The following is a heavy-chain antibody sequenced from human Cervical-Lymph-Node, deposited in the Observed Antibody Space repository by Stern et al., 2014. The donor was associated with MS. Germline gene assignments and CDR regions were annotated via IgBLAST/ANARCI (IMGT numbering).Heavy chain of an antibody. Sequence: EVQLVESGGGLVHPGGSLRLSCAASGITLSSYWMPSVRQATGKGLVWVSRINSDGSRTSYADSVKGRFTISRDNAKNTLYLQMNSLRAEDTAAYYCARSVGSSSDYFDYWGQGTLVTVSS. D-gene: IGHD6-6*01. CDR1: GITLSSYW. CDR3: ARSVGSSSDYFDY. V-gene: IGHV3-74*01. CDR2: INSDGSRT. J-gene: IGHJ4*02.